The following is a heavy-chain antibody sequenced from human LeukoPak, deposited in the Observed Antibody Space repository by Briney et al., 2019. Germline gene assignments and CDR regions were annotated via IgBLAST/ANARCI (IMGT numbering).Heavy chain of an antibody. CDR2: LGSAGDK. Sequence: GGSLRLSCAASGFTLSDYDIHWVRQPRGKGLDWVSGLGSAGDKYHAGSERGRFTISREDAENSVYLQMNGLRPEDTAIYYCARAKRETSTRPWTSGMDVWGQGTRVTVPS. V-gene: IGHV3-13*01. CDR3: ARAKRETSTRPWTSGMDV. CDR1: GFTLSDYD. D-gene: IGHD3/OR15-3a*01. J-gene: IGHJ6*02.